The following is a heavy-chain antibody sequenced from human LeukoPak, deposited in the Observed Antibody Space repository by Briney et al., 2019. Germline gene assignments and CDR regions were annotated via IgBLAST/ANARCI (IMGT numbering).Heavy chain of an antibody. CDR3: ARRASVGTPYDFWSGYYSFDY. J-gene: IGHJ4*02. V-gene: IGHV4-39*01. Sequence: PSETLSLTCTVSGGSISSSSYYWGWIRQPPGKGLGWIGSIYYSGSTYYNPSLKSRVTISVDTSKNQFSLKLSSVTAADTAVYYCARRASVGTPYDFWSGYYSFDYWGQGTLVTVSS. CDR1: GGSISSSSYY. CDR2: IYYSGST. D-gene: IGHD3-3*01.